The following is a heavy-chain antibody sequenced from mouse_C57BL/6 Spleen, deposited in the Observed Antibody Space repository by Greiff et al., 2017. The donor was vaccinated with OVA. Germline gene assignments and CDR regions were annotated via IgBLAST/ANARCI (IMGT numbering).Heavy chain of an antibody. V-gene: IGHV1-64*01. D-gene: IGHD2-4*01. Sequence: QVQLQQPGAELVKPGASVKLSCKASGYTFTSYWMHWVKQRPGQGLEWIGMIHPNSGSTNYNEKFKSKATLTVDKSSSTANMQLSSLTSEDSAVYYCARSGVDYDGGAWFAYWGQGTLVTVSA. J-gene: IGHJ3*01. CDR3: ARSGVDYDGGAWFAY. CDR2: IHPNSGST. CDR1: GYTFTSYW.